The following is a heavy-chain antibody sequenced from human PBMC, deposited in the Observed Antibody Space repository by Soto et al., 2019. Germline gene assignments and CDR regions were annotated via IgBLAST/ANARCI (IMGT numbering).Heavy chain of an antibody. D-gene: IGHD5-18*01. Sequence: PGGSLRLSCGASGFTFSRYWMNWVRQAPGKGLEWVANIKQDGTEKNYVDSVKGRFTISRDNARKSLYLQMDSLRAEDTAVYFCARGDTPMITGMDSFDIWRQGTMVT. CDR2: IKQDGTEK. J-gene: IGHJ3*02. CDR3: ARGDTPMITGMDSFDI. CDR1: GFTFSRYW. V-gene: IGHV3-7*01.